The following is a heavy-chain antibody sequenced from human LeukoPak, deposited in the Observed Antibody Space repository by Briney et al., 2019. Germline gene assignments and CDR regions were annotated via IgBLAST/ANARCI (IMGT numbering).Heavy chain of an antibody. CDR3: ARHAGSYAFDI. Sequence: GGSLRLSCAASGFTFSDYYMSWIRQAPGMGLEWVSYITTSDTTIYYADSVKGRFTISRDNAKNSLYLQMNSLRAEDMAVYYCARHAGSYAFDIWGQGTMVTVSS. CDR1: GFTFSDYY. J-gene: IGHJ3*02. D-gene: IGHD1-14*01. CDR2: ITTSDTTI. V-gene: IGHV3-11*04.